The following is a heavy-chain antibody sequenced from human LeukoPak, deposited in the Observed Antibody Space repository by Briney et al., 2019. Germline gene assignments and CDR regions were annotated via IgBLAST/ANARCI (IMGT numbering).Heavy chain of an antibody. CDR3: ARAAGSTSAFDY. J-gene: IGHJ4*02. V-gene: IGHV3-21*01. CDR1: GFTFSSYS. CDR2: ISSSSSYI. Sequence: GGSLRPSCAASGFTFSSYSMNWVRQAPGKGLEWVSSISSSSSYIYYADSVKGRFTISRDNAKNSLYLQMNSLRAEETAVYYCARAAGSTSAFDYWGQGALVTVSS. D-gene: IGHD2-2*01.